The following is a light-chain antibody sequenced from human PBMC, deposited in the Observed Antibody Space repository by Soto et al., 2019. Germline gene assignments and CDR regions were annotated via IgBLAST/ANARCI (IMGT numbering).Light chain of an antibody. CDR1: NIESKS. V-gene: IGLV3-21*02. Sequence: SYELTQPPSVSVAPGQTARITCGGDNIESKSVHWLQQKSGQAPVLVVYDDSDRPSGIPERFSGSNSANTATLTISRVEAGDEADYYCQVWDSSSDHYVFGTGTKVTVL. CDR3: QVWDSSSDHYV. J-gene: IGLJ1*01. CDR2: DDS.